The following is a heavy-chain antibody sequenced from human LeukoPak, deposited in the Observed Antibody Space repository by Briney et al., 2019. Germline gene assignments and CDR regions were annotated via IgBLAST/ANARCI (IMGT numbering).Heavy chain of an antibody. CDR2: MNPNSGDT. Sequence: ASVKVSCKASGYTFTSYDIDWVRQATGQGVEWMGWMNPNSGDTGYPQKFQGRVTMTRDTSITTAYMELSILRSEDTAVYYCARSGFGSGISFDLWGQGTLVTVSS. D-gene: IGHD3-22*01. V-gene: IGHV1-8*01. J-gene: IGHJ5*02. CDR3: ARSGFGSGISFDL. CDR1: GYTFTSYD.